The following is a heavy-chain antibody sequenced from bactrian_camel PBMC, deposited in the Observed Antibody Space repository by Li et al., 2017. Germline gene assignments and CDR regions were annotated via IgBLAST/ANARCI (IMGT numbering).Heavy chain of an antibody. J-gene: IGHJ4*01. CDR1: GFNEKTYC. Sequence: QLVESGGGSVQPGGSLRLSCEGPGFNEKTYCVGWFRQAPGKEREGIAAVVKYGSPTYANPVKGRFSMSSFDGGKSFSLQMNNLKPEDTGMYYCAAGQAGDYCYDGLSRRAYWGQGTQVTVS. CDR3: AAGQAGDYCYDGLSRRAY. D-gene: IGHD2*01. CDR2: VVKYGSPT. V-gene: IGHV3S6*01.